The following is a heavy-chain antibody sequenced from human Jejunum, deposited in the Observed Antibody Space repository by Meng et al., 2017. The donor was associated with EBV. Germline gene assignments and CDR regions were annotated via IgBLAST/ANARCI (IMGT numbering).Heavy chain of an antibody. D-gene: IGHD2-8*01. Sequence: QLLDFGGGLWTPWGSWGPSSLPPGFSCSDYAMRWVLQAPRNGLEWVSTISNSVGNTHYADSVKGRFTISRDNSKNTLYLQMNSQRAEDTAVYYCTKDVGVVLFDYWGQGTLVTVSS. V-gene: IGHV3-23*01. CDR1: GFSCSDYA. J-gene: IGHJ4*02. CDR3: TKDVGVVLFDY. CDR2: ISNSVGNT.